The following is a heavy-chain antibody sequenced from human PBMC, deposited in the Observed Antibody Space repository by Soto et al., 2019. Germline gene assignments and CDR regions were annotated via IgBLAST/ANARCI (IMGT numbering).Heavy chain of an antibody. V-gene: IGHV3-23*01. CDR1: GFTFSRYA. D-gene: IGHD3-10*01. CDR3: ARERSGSYYFVDY. J-gene: IGHJ4*02. Sequence: GGSLRLSCAASGFTFSRYAMSWVRQAPGKGLEWVSAISGSGGSTYYADSVKGRFTISKDNSKNTLYLQMNSLRAEDTAVYYCARERSGSYYFVDYWGQGTLVTVSS. CDR2: ISGSGGST.